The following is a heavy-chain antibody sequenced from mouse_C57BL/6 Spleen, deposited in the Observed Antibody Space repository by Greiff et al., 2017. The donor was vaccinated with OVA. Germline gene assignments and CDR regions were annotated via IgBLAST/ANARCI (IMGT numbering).Heavy chain of an antibody. CDR1: GYAFSSSW. CDR3: AREGELGPYYFDY. D-gene: IGHD4-1*01. J-gene: IGHJ2*01. CDR2: IYPGDGDT. Sequence: QVQLQQSGPELVKPGASVKISCKASGYAFSSSWMNWVKQRPGKGLEWIGRIYPGDGDTNYNGKFKGKATLTADKSSSTAYMQLSSLTSEDSAVYFCAREGELGPYYFDYWGQGTTLTVSS. V-gene: IGHV1-82*01.